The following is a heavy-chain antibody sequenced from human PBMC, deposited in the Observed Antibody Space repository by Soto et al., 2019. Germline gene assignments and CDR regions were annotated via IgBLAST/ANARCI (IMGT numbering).Heavy chain of an antibody. CDR2: MYYSGSA. Sequence: PSETLSLTCTVSGGSISSSNYHWGWIRQPPGKGLEWIGSMYYSGSAYYNPSLKSRVTISVDTPKNQFSLKLSSVTAADTAVYYCARHIVLMVYAKGNNWFDPWGQGTLVTVSS. CDR3: ARHIVLMVYAKGNNWFDP. CDR1: GGSISSSNYH. J-gene: IGHJ5*02. V-gene: IGHV4-39*07. D-gene: IGHD2-8*01.